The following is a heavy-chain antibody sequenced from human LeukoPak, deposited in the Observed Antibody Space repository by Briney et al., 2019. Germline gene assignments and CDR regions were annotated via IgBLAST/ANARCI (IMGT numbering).Heavy chain of an antibody. V-gene: IGHV1-2*02. J-gene: IGHJ4*02. D-gene: IGHD3-22*01. CDR2: INPNSGGT. Sequence: GASVKVSCKASGYTFTGYYMHWVRQAPGQGLKWMGWINPNSGGTNYAQKFQGRVTMTRDTSISTAYMELSRLRSDDTAVYYCASRDSSGYYFFDYWGQGTLVTVSS. CDR3: ASRDSSGYYFFDY. CDR1: GYTFTGYY.